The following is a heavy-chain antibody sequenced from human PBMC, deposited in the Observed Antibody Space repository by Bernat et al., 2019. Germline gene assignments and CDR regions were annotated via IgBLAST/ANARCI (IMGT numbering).Heavy chain of an antibody. J-gene: IGHJ4*02. Sequence: EVQLVESGGGLVQPGGSLRLSCAASGFTFSSYWMSWVRQAPGKGLEWVANIKQDGSEKYYVDSVKGRFTISRDNAKNSLYLQMNSLRSEDTAVYYCASFDDPDCTNGVCSDYWGQGTLVTISS. D-gene: IGHD2-8*01. V-gene: IGHV3-7*03. CDR3: ASFDDPDCTNGVCSDY. CDR1: GFTFSSYW. CDR2: IKQDGSEK.